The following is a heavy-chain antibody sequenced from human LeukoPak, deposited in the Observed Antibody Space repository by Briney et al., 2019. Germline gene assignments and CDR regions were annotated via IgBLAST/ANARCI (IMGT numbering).Heavy chain of an antibody. J-gene: IGHJ6*02. CDR3: ARHGEYSGNERYSYAVDV. V-gene: IGHV5-51*01. CDR2: IYPGDSDT. D-gene: IGHD5-12*01. Sequence: HGESLQISCKGSGYSFTNYWITWVRQVPGKGLEWMGIIYPGDSDTRYSPSFQGQITISADKSTHTAYLQWSSLQASDTAVYYCARHGEYSGNERYSYAVDVWGQGTRVTVSS. CDR1: GYSFTNYW.